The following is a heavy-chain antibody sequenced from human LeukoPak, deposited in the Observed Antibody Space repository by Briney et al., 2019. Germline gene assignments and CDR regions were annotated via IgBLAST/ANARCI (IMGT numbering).Heavy chain of an antibody. V-gene: IGHV3-48*03. CDR2: ISSSGSTI. Sequence: PGGSLRLSCAASGFTFSSYEMNWVRQAPGKGLEWVSYISSSGSTIYYADSVKGRFTISRDNAKNSLYPQMNSLRAEDTAVYYCARGLRATYCSGGSCYSAVHWFDPWGQGTLVTVSS. J-gene: IGHJ5*02. CDR1: GFTFSSYE. D-gene: IGHD2-15*01. CDR3: ARGLRATYCSGGSCYSAVHWFDP.